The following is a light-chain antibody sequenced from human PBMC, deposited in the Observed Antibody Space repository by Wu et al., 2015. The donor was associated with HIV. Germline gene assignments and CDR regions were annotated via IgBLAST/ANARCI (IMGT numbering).Light chain of an antibody. CDR3: QHRSSSPGVS. CDR2: DVS. CDR1: QSVSSTY. V-gene: IGKV3D-20*02. J-gene: IGKJ3*01. Sequence: EIVLTQSPGTLSLSPGEGATLSCRASQSVSSTYLAWYQQKSGQAPRLLMSDVSNRATGIPDRFSGSGSGTDFTLTISSLEPEDFAVYYCQHRSSSPGVSFGPGTRVDVK.